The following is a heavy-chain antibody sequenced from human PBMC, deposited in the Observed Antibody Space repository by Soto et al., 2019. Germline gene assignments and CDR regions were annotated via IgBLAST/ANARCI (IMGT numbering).Heavy chain of an antibody. CDR1: GGSISSSSYF. Sequence: SETLSLTSRVSGGSISSSSYFWGWIRQPPGKGLEWIGNIYYSGSTSYNSSFKSRLTMSVETSKNQFSLELSSVTAADTAVYYCARATSNLSWKFDFWGQGILVTVSS. D-gene: IGHD4-4*01. CDR3: ARATSNLSWKFDF. J-gene: IGHJ4*02. CDR2: IYYSGST. V-gene: IGHV4-39*01.